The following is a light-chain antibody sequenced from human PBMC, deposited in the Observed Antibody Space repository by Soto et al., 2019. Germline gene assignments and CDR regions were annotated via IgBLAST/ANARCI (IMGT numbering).Light chain of an antibody. CDR2: EVS. J-gene: IGKJ4*01. CDR3: MQSIPLPIT. CDR1: QSLLYSDGRTY. V-gene: IGKV2D-29*01. Sequence: DVVLTQTPRSLSVTPGQPASISCKSSQSLLYSDGRTYVYWYLQKPGQPPQLLIHEVSNRFSGVPDRFSGSGSGTDFTLKISRVEAEDVGVDYCMQSIPLPITFGGGTNVEIK.